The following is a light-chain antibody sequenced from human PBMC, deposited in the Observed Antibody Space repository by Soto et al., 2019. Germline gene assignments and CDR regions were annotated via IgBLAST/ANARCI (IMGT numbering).Light chain of an antibody. J-gene: IGLJ3*02. CDR3: QTWGTGIRV. CDR1: SGHSSYA. CDR2: LKSDGSH. V-gene: IGLV4-69*01. Sequence: QPVLTQSPSASASLGASVKLTCTLSSGHSSYAIAWHQQQPEKDPRYLMKLKSDGSHSKGDGLPDRFSGSSSGAERYLTISILQSEDEANYYCQTWGTGIRVFGGGTQLTVL.